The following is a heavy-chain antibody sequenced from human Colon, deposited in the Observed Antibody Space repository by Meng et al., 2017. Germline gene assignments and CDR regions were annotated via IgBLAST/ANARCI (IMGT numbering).Heavy chain of an antibody. CDR2: ISSSSSYI. CDR3: ARESTYYYDSSGYFFDY. J-gene: IGHJ4*02. V-gene: IGHV3-21*01. CDR1: GFTFSSYS. Sequence: GASLKISCAASGFTFSSYSMNWVRQAPGKGLEWVSSISSSSSYIYYADSVKGRFTISRDNAKNSLYLQMNSLRAEDTAVYYCARESTYYYDSSGYFFDYWGQGTLVTVSS. D-gene: IGHD3-22*01.